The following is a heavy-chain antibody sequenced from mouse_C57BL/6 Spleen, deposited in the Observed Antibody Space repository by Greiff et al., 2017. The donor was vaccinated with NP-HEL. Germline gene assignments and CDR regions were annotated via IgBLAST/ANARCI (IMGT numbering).Heavy chain of an antibody. CDR3: ARSTMIRYYAMDY. J-gene: IGHJ4*01. CDR2: ISDGGSYT. V-gene: IGHV5-4*01. Sequence: EVQVVESGGGLVKPGGSLKLSCAASGFTFSSYAMSWVRQTPEKRLEWVATISDGGSYTYYPDNVKGRFTISRDNAKNNLYLQMSHLKSEDTAMYYCARSTMIRYYAMDYWGQGTSVTVSS. CDR1: GFTFSSYA. D-gene: IGHD2-4*01.